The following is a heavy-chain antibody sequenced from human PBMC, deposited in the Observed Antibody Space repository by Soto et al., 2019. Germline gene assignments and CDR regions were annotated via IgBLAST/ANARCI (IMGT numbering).Heavy chain of an antibody. Sequence: GASVKVYCKASGYTFTGYYMHWVRQAPGQGLEWMGWINPNSGGTNYAQKFQGWVTMTRDTSISTAYMELSRLRSDDTAVYYCARTLRLGELSFLYWGQGTMVTV. J-gene: IGHJ4*02. CDR2: INPNSGGT. V-gene: IGHV1-2*04. D-gene: IGHD3-16*02. CDR3: ARTLRLGELSFLY. CDR1: GYTFTGYY.